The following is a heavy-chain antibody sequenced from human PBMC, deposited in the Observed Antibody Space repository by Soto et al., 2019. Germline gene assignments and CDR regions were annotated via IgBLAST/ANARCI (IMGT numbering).Heavy chain of an antibody. D-gene: IGHD3-3*01. CDR3: ARGRTNVIFGVVIRGYYYYGMDV. V-gene: IGHV1-8*01. CDR1: GYTFTSYD. Sequence: ASVKVSCKASGYTFTSYDINWVRQATGQGLEWMGWMNPNSGNTGYAQKFQGGVTMTRNTSISTAYMELSSLRSEDTAVYYCARGRTNVIFGVVIRGYYYYGMDVWGQGTTVTVSS. CDR2: MNPNSGNT. J-gene: IGHJ6*02.